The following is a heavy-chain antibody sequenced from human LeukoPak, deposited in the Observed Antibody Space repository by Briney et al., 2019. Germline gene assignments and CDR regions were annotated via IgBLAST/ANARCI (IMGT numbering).Heavy chain of an antibody. D-gene: IGHD2-2*01. J-gene: IGHJ4*02. CDR1: GYTFTSYV. V-gene: IGHV1-18*01. CDR3: ARGGYCSSTSCYPSKSDY. Sequence: ASVKVSCKASGYTFTSYVISWVRQAPGQGLEWMGWISAYNGNTNYAQKLQGRVTMTTDTSTSTAYMELRSLRSDDTAVYYCARGGYCSSTSCYPSKSDYWGQGTLVTVSS. CDR2: ISAYNGNT.